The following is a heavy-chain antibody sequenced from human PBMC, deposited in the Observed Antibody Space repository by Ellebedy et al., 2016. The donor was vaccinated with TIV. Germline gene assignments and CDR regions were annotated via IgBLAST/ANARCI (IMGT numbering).Heavy chain of an antibody. CDR3: ARYCSSTSCNTHWYLDL. V-gene: IGHV4-30-2*01. D-gene: IGHD2-2*01. CDR2: IYHSGST. J-gene: IGHJ2*01. Sequence: LRLSXAVSGGSISSGGYSWSWTRQPPGKGLEWIGYIYHSGSTFYNPSLRSRVTISVDRSKNQFSLKLSSVTAADTAMYYCARYCSSTSCNTHWYLDLWGRGTLVTVSS. CDR1: GGSISSGGYS.